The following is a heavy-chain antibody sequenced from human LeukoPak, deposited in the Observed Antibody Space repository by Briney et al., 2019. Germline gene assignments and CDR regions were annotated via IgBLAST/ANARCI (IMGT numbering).Heavy chain of an antibody. D-gene: IGHD2-2*01. CDR2: ISSSGSAI. Sequence: GGSLRLSCAASGFTFSDYYMGWIRQAPGKGLGWVSFISSSGSAIYYADSVKGRFTISRDNAKNSLYLQMNSLRAEDTAVYYCARVRVVVPAANNWFDPWGQGTLVTVSS. CDR1: GFTFSDYY. CDR3: ARVRVVVPAANNWFDP. J-gene: IGHJ5*02. V-gene: IGHV3-11*04.